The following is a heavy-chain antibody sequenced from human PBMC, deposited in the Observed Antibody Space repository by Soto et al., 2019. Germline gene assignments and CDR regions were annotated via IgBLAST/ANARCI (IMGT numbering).Heavy chain of an antibody. CDR3: ARHKGRYDIGMDV. CDR2: IFYSGSA. CDR1: GGSISSYY. D-gene: IGHD3-9*01. V-gene: IGHV4-59*08. Sequence: QVQLQESGPGLVKPSETLSLTCTVSGGSISSYYWSWIRQPPGKGLEWIGYIFYSGSAKYNPSLKSRVTIAVDTSKHLFSLNLSAVAAADTAVYYGARHKGRYDIGMDVWGQGTTVTVSS. J-gene: IGHJ6*02.